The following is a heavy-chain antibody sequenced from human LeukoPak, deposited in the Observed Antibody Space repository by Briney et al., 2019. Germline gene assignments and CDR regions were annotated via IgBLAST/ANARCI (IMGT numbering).Heavy chain of an antibody. CDR1: GYTFSNFG. Sequence: ASVKVSCKASGYTFSNFGISWVRQAPGQGLEWMGWISAYNGNTNYAQNLQGRVTMTTDTSTSTAYMELRSLRSDDTAVYYCARLDQDYSSNWYFDYWGQGTLVTVSS. CDR2: ISAYNGNT. V-gene: IGHV1-18*01. CDR3: ARLDQDYSSNWYFDY. D-gene: IGHD6-13*01. J-gene: IGHJ4*02.